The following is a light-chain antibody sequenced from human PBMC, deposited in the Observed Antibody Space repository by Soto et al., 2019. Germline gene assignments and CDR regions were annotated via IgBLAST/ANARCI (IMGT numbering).Light chain of an antibody. CDR3: QQYGSSPLT. CDR1: QRISGY. CDR2: DTS. Sequence: EIVLTQSPATLSLSPGGRATLSCRASQRISGYLAWYQQRPGQAPRLLIYDTSKRATGIPDRFSGSGSGTDFTLTISRLEPEDFAFYYCQQYGSSPLTFGGGTKVDIK. V-gene: IGKV3-11*01. J-gene: IGKJ4*01.